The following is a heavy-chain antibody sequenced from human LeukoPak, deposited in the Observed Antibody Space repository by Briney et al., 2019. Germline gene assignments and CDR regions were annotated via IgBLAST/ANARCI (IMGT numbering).Heavy chain of an antibody. CDR3: ARDVWTGVAISDY. CDR2: IKEDGSIQ. J-gene: IGHJ4*02. V-gene: IGHV3-7*01. D-gene: IGHD3-3*01. Sequence: GGSLRLSCVASGFTFSSYWMTWVRQAPGKGLEWLANIKEDGSIQYYLDSVRGRFTISRDNAKTSVYLQLNSLRADDTAVYYCARDVWTGVAISDYWGQGTLVTVSS. CDR1: GFTFSSYW.